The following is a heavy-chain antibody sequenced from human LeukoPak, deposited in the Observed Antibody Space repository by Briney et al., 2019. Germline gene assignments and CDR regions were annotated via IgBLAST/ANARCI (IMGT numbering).Heavy chain of an antibody. CDR3: ARGDYGDYEYFQH. V-gene: IGHV4-31*03. CDR2: IYYSGST. Sequence: SQTLSLTCTVSGGSISSGGYYWSWIRQHPGKGLEWIGYIYYSGSTYYNPSLKSRVTISVDTSKNQFSLKLSSVTVADTAVYYCARGDYGDYEYFQHWGQGTLVTVSS. D-gene: IGHD4-17*01. CDR1: GGSISSGGYY. J-gene: IGHJ1*01.